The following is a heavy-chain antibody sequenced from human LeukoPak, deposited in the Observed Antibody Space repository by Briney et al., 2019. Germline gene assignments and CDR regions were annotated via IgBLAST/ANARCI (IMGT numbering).Heavy chain of an antibody. CDR1: GFTFSSYS. Sequence: PGGSLRLSCAASGFTFSSYSMNWVRQAPGKGLEWVSSVSSSSSYIHYADSVKGRFTISRDNSKNTLYLQMNSLRAEDTAVYYCAKDGEGVVVAATFDYWGQGTLVTVSS. V-gene: IGHV3-21*01. CDR3: AKDGEGVVVAATFDY. D-gene: IGHD2-15*01. CDR2: VSSSSSYI. J-gene: IGHJ4*02.